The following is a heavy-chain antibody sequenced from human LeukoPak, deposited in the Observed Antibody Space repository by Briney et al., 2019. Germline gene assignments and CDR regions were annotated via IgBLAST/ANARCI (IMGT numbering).Heavy chain of an antibody. J-gene: IGHJ6*03. V-gene: IGHV1-18*01. Sequence: ASVKVSCKASGYTFTSYGISWVRQAPGQGLEWMGWISAYNGNTNYAQKLQGRVTMTTDTSTSTAYMELRSLRSDDTAVYYCARSTTVVTLSYYYYMDVWGKGTTVTVSS. CDR3: ARSTTVVTLSYYYYMDV. D-gene: IGHD4-23*01. CDR2: ISAYNGNT. CDR1: GYTFTSYG.